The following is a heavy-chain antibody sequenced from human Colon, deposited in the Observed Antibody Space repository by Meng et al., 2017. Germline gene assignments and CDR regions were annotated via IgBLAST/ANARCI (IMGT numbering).Heavy chain of an antibody. V-gene: IGHV4-38-2*01. CDR2: IYHSGST. Sequence: SETLSLTCGVSGYYISSGYYWGWIRQPPGKGLEWIGTIYHSGSTYYNPSLKSRVTMSVDTSKNQFSLRLTSVTAADTAVYYCARGITIFGVVNYYFAYWGQGTLVTVSS. J-gene: IGHJ4*02. CDR1: GYYISSGYY. CDR3: ARGITIFGVVNYYFAY. D-gene: IGHD3-3*01.